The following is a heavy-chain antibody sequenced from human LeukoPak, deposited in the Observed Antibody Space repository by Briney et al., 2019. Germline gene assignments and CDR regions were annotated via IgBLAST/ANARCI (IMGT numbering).Heavy chain of an antibody. CDR2: INPSGGST. CDR1: GYTFTSYY. J-gene: IGHJ3*02. Sequence: ASVKVSCKASGYTFTSYYMHWVRQAPGQGLEWMGIINPSGGSTSYAQKFQGRVTMTRDMSTSTVYMEPSSLRSDDTAVYYCARDLGAYYYDSSGSDAFDIWGQGTMVTVSS. D-gene: IGHD3-22*01. CDR3: ARDLGAYYYDSSGSDAFDI. V-gene: IGHV1-46*01.